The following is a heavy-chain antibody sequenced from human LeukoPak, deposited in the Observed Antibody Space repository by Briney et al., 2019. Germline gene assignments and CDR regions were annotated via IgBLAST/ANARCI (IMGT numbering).Heavy chain of an antibody. Sequence: GGSLRLSCAASGLTFGSYAMYWVRQAPGKGLEWVSGIFGSGGSAHYADSVKGRFTISRDNSKNTVYLQMDSLRVEDTAIYYCAKTTTGYSSGRYPAWPIDYWGQGTLVTVSS. D-gene: IGHD2-15*01. J-gene: IGHJ4*02. CDR2: IFGSGGSA. CDR1: GLTFGSYA. CDR3: AKTTTGYSSGRYPAWPIDY. V-gene: IGHV3-23*01.